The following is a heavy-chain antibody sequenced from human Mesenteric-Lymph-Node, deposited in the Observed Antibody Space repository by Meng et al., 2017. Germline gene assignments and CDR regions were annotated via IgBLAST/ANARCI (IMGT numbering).Heavy chain of an antibody. Sequence: SETLSPTCPVSGGSISSYYWSWIRQPPGKGLEWIGYIYYSGSTNYNPSLKSRIAMSVDTSKNQFSLNLSSVTAADTAVYYCARGTTLVRGIIYDYWGQGTLVTVSS. D-gene: IGHD3-10*01. J-gene: IGHJ4*02. V-gene: IGHV4-59*12. CDR3: ARGTTLVRGIIYDY. CDR2: IYYSGST. CDR1: GGSISSYY.